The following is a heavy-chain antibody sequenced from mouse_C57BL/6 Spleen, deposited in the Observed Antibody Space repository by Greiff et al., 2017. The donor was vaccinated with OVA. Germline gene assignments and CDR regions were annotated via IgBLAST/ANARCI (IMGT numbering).Heavy chain of an antibody. Sequence: VQLQQSGAELVRPGASVKLSCTASGFNIKDDYMHWVKQRPEQGLEWIGWIDPENGDTEYASKFQGKATITADTSSNTAYLQLRSLTSEDTAVYYGTTDYDIGYAMDYWGQGTSGTVSS. CDR3: TTDYDIGYAMDY. CDR1: GFNIKDDY. D-gene: IGHD2-4*01. V-gene: IGHV14-4*01. CDR2: IDPENGDT. J-gene: IGHJ4*01.